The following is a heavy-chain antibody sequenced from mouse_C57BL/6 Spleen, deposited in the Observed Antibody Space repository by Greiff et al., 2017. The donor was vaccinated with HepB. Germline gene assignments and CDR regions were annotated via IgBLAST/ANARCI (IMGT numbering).Heavy chain of an antibody. CDR1: GFNIKNTY. CDR3: ARRGYYGSSWDYAMDY. CDR2: IDPANGNT. D-gene: IGHD1-1*01. Sequence: VQLQQSVAELVRPGASVKLSCTASGFNIKNTYMHWVKQRPEQGLEWIGRIDPANGNTKYAPKFQGKATITAATSSNTAYLQLSSLTSEDTAIYYCARRGYYGSSWDYAMDYWGQGTSVTVSS. J-gene: IGHJ4*01. V-gene: IGHV14-3*01.